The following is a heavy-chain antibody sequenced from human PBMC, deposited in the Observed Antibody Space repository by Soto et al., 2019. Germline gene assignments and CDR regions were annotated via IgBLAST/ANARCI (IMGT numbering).Heavy chain of an antibody. D-gene: IGHD2-2*01. J-gene: IGHJ6*03. CDR2: ISSSSYI. CDR1: GFTFSSYS. Sequence: GGSLRLSCAASGFTFSSYSMNWVRQAPGKGLEWVSYISSSSYIYYADSVKGRFTISRDNAKNSLYLQMNSLRAEDTAVYYCARDYKVVVPAAPVTSYYYYYMDVWGKGTTVTVSS. V-gene: IGHV3-21*05. CDR3: ARDYKVVVPAAPVTSYYYYYMDV.